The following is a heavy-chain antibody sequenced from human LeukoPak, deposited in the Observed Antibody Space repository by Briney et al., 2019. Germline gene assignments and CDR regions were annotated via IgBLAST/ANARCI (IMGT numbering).Heavy chain of an antibody. CDR1: GYTFTSYY. Sequence: GASVKVSCKASGYTFTSYYMHWVRQAPGQGLEWMGIINPSGGSKSYAQKFQGRVTMTRDMSISTAYMELNRLTSDDTAVYYCARDGKIMITMVRGALASRDAVDIWGKGTMVTVSS. D-gene: IGHD3-10*01. CDR2: INPSGGSK. V-gene: IGHV1-46*01. CDR3: ARDGKIMITMVRGALASRDAVDI. J-gene: IGHJ3*02.